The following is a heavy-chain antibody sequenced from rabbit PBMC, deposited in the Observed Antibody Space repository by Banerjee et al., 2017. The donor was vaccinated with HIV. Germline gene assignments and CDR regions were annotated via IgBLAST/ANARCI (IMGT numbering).Heavy chain of an antibody. CDR1: GSDSSKYG. J-gene: IGHJ2*01. CDR3: ARGYVGRSYALDL. V-gene: IGHV1S45*01. D-gene: IGHD4-2*01. CDR2: IYAGSSGST. Sequence: QEQLEESGGGLVQPGGSLKLSCKVSGSDSSKYGVSWVRQAPGKGLEWIACIYAGSSGSTYYASWAKGRFTISKTSSTTVTLQMTSLTAADTATYFCARGYVGRSYALDLWGPGTLVTVS.